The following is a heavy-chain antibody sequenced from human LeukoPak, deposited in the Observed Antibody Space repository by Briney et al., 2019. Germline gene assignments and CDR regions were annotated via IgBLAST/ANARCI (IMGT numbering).Heavy chain of an antibody. CDR1: GYTFTDYY. D-gene: IGHD3-22*01. CDR2: INPNSGGT. J-gene: IGHJ4*02. CDR3: ARAAYYYDGSGYYLGD. V-gene: IGHV1-2*06. Sequence: ASVKVSCKASGYTFTDYYMHWVRQAPGQGLEWMGRINPNSGGTNYAQKFQARVTMTRDTSISTAYMELGRLRSDDTALYYCARAAYYYDGSGYYLGDWGQGTLVIVSS.